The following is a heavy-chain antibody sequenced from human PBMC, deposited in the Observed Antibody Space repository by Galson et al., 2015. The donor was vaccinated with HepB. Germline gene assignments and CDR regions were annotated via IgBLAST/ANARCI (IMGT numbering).Heavy chain of an antibody. V-gene: IGHV3-21*01. J-gene: IGHJ4*02. CDR3: ARDVTGTLHFDY. Sequence: SLRLSCAASGFTFSSYSMNWVRQAPGKGLEWVSSIRSRSSYIYYADSVKGRFTISRDKAKNSLYLQMNSLRAEDTAVYYCARDVTGTLHFDYWGQGTLVTVSS. CDR1: GFTFSSYS. CDR2: IRSRSSYI. D-gene: IGHD1-7*01.